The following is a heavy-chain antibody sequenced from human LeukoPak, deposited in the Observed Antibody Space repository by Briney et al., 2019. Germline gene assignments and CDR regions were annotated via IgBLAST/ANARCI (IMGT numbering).Heavy chain of an antibody. Sequence: SQTLSLTCTVSGGSISSGSYYWSWIRQPAGKGLEWIGRIYTSGSTNYNPSLKSRFTISVDTSKNQFSLKLSSVTAADTAVYYCARDRSSWYEEYYYGMDVWGQGTTVTVSS. CDR2: IYTSGST. J-gene: IGHJ6*02. CDR3: ARDRSSWYEEYYYGMDV. V-gene: IGHV4-61*02. CDR1: GGSISSGSYY. D-gene: IGHD6-13*01.